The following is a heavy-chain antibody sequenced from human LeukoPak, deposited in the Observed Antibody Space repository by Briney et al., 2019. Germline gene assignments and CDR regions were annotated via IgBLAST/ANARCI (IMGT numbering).Heavy chain of an antibody. CDR2: IYYSGNT. Sequence: SETLSLTCTVSGGSISSSTYYWGWLPRSPGQGLEWIGNIYYSGNTYYNPSLKSRVTISVDTSKNQFSLKRSSVTAADTAVYYCVLDYGDYAFDYWGQGTLVTVSS. D-gene: IGHD4-17*01. CDR3: VLDYGDYAFDY. J-gene: IGHJ4*02. V-gene: IGHV4-39*01. CDR1: GGSISSSTYY.